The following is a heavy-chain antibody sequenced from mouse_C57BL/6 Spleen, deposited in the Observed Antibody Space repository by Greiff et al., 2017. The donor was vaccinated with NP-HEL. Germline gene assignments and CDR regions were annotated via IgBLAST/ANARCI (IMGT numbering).Heavy chain of an antibody. J-gene: IGHJ2*01. D-gene: IGHD1-1*01. V-gene: IGHV1-80*01. CDR2: IYPGDGDT. CDR1: GYAFSSYW. CDR3: ARHLITTVVATDY. Sequence: LQQSGASVKISCKASGYAFSSYWMNWVKQRPGKGLEWIGQIYPGDGDTNYNGKFKGKATLTADKSSSTAYMQLSSLTSEDSAVYFCARHLITTVVATDYWGQGTTLTVSS.